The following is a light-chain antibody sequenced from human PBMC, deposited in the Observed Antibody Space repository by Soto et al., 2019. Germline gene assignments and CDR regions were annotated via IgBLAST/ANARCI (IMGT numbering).Light chain of an antibody. CDR2: GAS. CDR1: QSVTSDY. Sequence: EIVLTQSPGTLSLSPGERATLSCRASQSVTSDYLAWYQHKAGQAPRLLIYGASTRAAGIPDTFTGSGSGTDFTLTISRLEPEDLAIFFCHQYGTSPGTFGQGTKLEIK. J-gene: IGKJ2*01. CDR3: HQYGTSPGT. V-gene: IGKV3-20*01.